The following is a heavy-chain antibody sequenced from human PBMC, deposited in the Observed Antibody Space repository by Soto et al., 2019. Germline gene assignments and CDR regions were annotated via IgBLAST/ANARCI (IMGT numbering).Heavy chain of an antibody. V-gene: IGHV1-18*01. J-gene: IGHJ4*02. D-gene: IGHD1-26*01. CDR2: INAYNGNT. CDR3: PRDQATAQLDS. CDR1: GYTFTSYG. Sequence: QVHLLHSGAGVKSPGPSVKVSCKVLGYTFTSYGTSWVRQAPGQGLGWMEWINAYNGNTKYAQKLPGRVTMTTDTPTITAYMELSSLRSDDTAVYYCPRDQATAQLDSWRQGTLVNVPS.